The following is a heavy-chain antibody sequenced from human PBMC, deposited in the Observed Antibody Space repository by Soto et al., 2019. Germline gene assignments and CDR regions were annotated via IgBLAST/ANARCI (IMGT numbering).Heavy chain of an antibody. CDR3: ARDLDYYDSSGLDY. CDR2: ISYDGSNK. V-gene: IGHV3-30-3*01. J-gene: IGHJ4*02. D-gene: IGHD3-22*01. Sequence: GGSLRLSCAASGFTFSSYAMHWVRQAPGKGLEWVAVISYDGSNKYYADSVKGRFTISRDNSKNTLYLQMNSLRAEDTAVYYCARDLDYYDSSGLDYWGQGTLVTVSS. CDR1: GFTFSSYA.